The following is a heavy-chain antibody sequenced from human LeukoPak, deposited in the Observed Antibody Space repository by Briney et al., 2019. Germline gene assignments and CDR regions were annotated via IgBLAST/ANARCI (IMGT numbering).Heavy chain of an antibody. CDR3: ARAHKRYCSSTSCVSDAFDI. D-gene: IGHD2-2*01. CDR1: GDSVSSNSAA. J-gene: IGHJ3*02. CDR2: TYYRSKWYN. Sequence: SQTLSLTCAISGDSVSSNSAAWNWIRQSPSRGLEWLGRTYYRSKWYNDYAVSVKSRITINPDTSKNQFSLQLNSVTPEDTAVYYCARAHKRYCSSTSCVSDAFDIWGQGTMVTVSS. V-gene: IGHV6-1*01.